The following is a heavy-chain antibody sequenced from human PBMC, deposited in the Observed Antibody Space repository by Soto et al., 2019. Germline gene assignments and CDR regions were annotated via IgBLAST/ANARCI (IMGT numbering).Heavy chain of an antibody. CDR3: ARIMEGGYTYGYVVDY. CDR1: GYTFTNYG. Sequence: QVQLVQSGAEVKKPGASVKVSCKASGYTFTNYGISWVRQAPGQGLEWMGWISAYSGNTKSTQKLQGRVTMTTDTSTKTAYMELRSLRSDDTAVYYCARIMEGGYTYGYVVDYWGQGTLVTVSS. D-gene: IGHD5-18*01. J-gene: IGHJ4*02. CDR2: ISAYSGNT. V-gene: IGHV1-18*01.